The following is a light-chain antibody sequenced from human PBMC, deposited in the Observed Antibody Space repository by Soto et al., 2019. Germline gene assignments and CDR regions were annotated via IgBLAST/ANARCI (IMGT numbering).Light chain of an antibody. CDR3: ETWDSNTQV. V-gene: IGLV4-60*02. CDR2: LEGSGSY. Sequence: QSVLTQSSSASASLGSSVKLTCTLSSGHSSYIIAWHQQQPGKAPRYLMKLEGSGSYNKGSGVPDRFSGSSSGADRYLTISNLQFEDEADSYCETWDSNTQVFGTGTKLTVL. CDR1: SGHSSYI. J-gene: IGLJ1*01.